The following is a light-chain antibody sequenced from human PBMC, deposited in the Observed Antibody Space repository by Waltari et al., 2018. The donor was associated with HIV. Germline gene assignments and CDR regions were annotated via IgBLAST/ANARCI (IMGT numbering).Light chain of an antibody. Sequence: AIQMTQSPSSLSASVGDRVTITCRASQVIGNDLGWYQQKPGQAPKALIYAASSLQTGIPSRFSGSRSVTDFTLTISSLQTEDSATYYCLQDGSFPLTFGPGTIVDV. J-gene: IGKJ3*01. CDR1: QVIGND. CDR3: LQDGSFPLT. V-gene: IGKV1-6*02. CDR2: AAS.